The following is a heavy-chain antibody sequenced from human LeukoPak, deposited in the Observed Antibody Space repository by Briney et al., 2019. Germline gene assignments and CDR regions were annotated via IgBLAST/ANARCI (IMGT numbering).Heavy chain of an antibody. V-gene: IGHV3-53*03. CDR1: GFTVSGDY. CDR2: IYGGGTT. D-gene: IGHD3-22*01. CDR3: VRGYYYDSSGYYYLFDY. Sequence: GGSLRLSCAASGFTVSGDYMSWVRQAPGKGLEWVSVIYGGGTTYYADSVKGRFTISRDNAKNSLYLQMNSLRAEDTAVYYCVRGYYYDSSGYYYLFDYWGQGTLVTVSS. J-gene: IGHJ4*02.